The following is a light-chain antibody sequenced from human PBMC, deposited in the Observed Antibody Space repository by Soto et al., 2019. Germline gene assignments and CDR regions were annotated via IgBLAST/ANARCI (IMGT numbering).Light chain of an antibody. J-gene: IGKJ4*01. V-gene: IGKV1-39*01. CDR3: QPSYSRPLT. Sequence: DIQMIQSPSSLSASLGDRVIITCRASHPISSYVNWYQQNPGKAPNLLLSAGFTLQSGVPSRFSGDRSGADYTLIIDNLQREDSATYFCQPSYSRPLTFGGGTKV. CDR2: AGF. CDR1: HPISSY.